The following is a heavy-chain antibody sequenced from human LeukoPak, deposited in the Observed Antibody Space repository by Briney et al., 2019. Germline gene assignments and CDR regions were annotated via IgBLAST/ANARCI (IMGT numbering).Heavy chain of an antibody. J-gene: IGHJ5*02. V-gene: IGHV3-21*06. CDR2: ISNSPSYV. D-gene: IGHD3-10*01. Sequence: GGSLRLSCAASGXTFSSYTMNWVRQAPGKGLEWVSSISNSPSYVYYADSVKGRFTISRDNAKNLLYLQMHSLRAEDAAVYYCARLEGLWFAWGQGTLVTVSS. CDR3: ARLEGLWFA. CDR1: GXTFSSYT.